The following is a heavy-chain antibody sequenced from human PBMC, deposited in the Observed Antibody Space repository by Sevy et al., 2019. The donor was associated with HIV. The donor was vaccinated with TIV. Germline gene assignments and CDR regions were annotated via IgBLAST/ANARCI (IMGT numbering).Heavy chain of an antibody. D-gene: IGHD4-17*01. CDR1: GFTFSSYA. CDR3: ARGEDYGDYVYAFDI. Sequence: GGSLRLSCAASGFTFSSYAMHWVRQAPGKGLEWVAVISYDGSNKYYADSVKGRVTISRDNSKNTQYLQMNSLRAEDTAVYYCARGEDYGDYVYAFDIWGQGTMVTVSS. CDR2: ISYDGSNK. J-gene: IGHJ3*02. V-gene: IGHV3-30-3*01.